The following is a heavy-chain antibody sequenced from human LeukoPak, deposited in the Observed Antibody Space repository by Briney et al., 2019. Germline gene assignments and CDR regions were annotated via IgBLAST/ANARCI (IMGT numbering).Heavy chain of an antibody. CDR2: ISGSGIST. CDR3: AKAGFLEWLLPYYFDF. CDR1: GFTFTSYA. V-gene: IGHV3-23*01. J-gene: IGHJ4*02. Sequence: GGSLRLSCAASGFTFTSYAMSWVRQAPGKGLEWVSAISGSGISTYYADSVKGRFTISRDNSKNTLYLQMNSLRAEDTAIYYCAKAGFLEWLLPYYFDFWGQGTLVTVSS. D-gene: IGHD3-3*01.